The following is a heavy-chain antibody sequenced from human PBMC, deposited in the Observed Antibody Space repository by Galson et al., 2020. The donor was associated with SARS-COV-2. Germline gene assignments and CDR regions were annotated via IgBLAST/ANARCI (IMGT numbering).Heavy chain of an antibody. Sequence: SETLSLTCTVSGGSISSYYWSWIRQPPGKGLEWIGYVYYSGSTNYNPSLKSRVTISVDTSKNQFSLKLSSVTAADTAVYYCASINCSGGRCYWFDPWGQGTLVTVSS. D-gene: IGHD2-15*01. J-gene: IGHJ5*02. V-gene: IGHV4-59*08. CDR3: ASINCSGGRCYWFDP. CDR1: GGSISSYY. CDR2: VYYSGST.